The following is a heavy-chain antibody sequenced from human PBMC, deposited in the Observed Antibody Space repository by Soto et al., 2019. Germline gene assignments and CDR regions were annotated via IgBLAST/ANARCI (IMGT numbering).Heavy chain of an antibody. J-gene: IGHJ6*02. CDR1: GGSISSSSYY. CDR2: IYYSGST. D-gene: IGHD6-13*01. V-gene: IGHV4-39*01. CDR3: ARHSPLYSSSWFNYYGMDV. Sequence: ETLSLTCTVSGGSISSSSYYWGWIRQPPGKGLEWIGSIYYSGSTYYNPSLKSRVTISVDTSKNQFSLKLSSVTAADTAVYYCARHSPLYSSSWFNYYGMDVWGQGTTVTVSS.